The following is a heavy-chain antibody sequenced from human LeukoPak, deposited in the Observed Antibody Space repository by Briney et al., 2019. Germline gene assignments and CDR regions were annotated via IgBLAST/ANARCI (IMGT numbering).Heavy chain of an antibody. J-gene: IGHJ4*02. CDR3: ARDLYYYDSSGLYPPGY. V-gene: IGHV3-11*04. CDR1: GFTFSDYY. Sequence: GGSLRLSCAASGFTFSDYYMSWIRQAPGKGQEWVSYISSSGSTIYYADSVKGRLTISRDNAKNSLYLQMNSLRAEDTAVYYCARDLYYYDSSGLYPPGYWGQGTLVTVSS. D-gene: IGHD3-22*01. CDR2: ISSSGSTI.